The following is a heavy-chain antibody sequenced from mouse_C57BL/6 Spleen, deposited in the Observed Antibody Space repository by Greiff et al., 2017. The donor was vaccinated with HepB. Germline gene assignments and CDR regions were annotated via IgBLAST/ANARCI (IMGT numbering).Heavy chain of an antibody. CDR2: IYPGDGDT. CDR3: ARGLGRGDYFDY. CDR1: GYAFSSSW. J-gene: IGHJ2*01. Sequence: QVQLKESGPELVKPGASVKISCKASGYAFSSSWMNWVKQRPGKGLEWIGRIYPGDGDTNYNGKFKGKATLTADKSSSTAYMQLSSLTSEDSAVYFCARGLGRGDYFDYWGQGTTLTVSS. D-gene: IGHD4-1*01. V-gene: IGHV1-82*01.